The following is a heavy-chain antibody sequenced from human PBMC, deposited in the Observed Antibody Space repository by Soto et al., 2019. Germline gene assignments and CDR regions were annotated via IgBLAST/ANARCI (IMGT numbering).Heavy chain of an antibody. CDR3: ARDRGITRKGGMDV. Sequence: QVQLVQSGAEVKKPGASVQVSCKASGYTFTIYGISWVRQAPGQGLEWMGWISAYNGNTNYAPKLQGRVTMTTDTSTSTAYMERRSLRTDDTAVYYCARDRGITRKGGMDVWGQGTTVTVSS. V-gene: IGHV1-18*04. D-gene: IGHD3-3*01. J-gene: IGHJ6*02. CDR2: ISAYNGNT. CDR1: GYTFTIYG.